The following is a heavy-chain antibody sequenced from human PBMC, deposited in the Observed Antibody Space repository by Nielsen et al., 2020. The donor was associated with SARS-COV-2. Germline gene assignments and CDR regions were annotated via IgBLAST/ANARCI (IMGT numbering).Heavy chain of an antibody. J-gene: IGHJ6*03. V-gene: IGHV3-43*01. Sequence: GESLKISCAASGFTFDDYTMHWVRQPPGKGLEWVSLISWDGASTYYGDSVRGRFTISRDNRKNSLSLQMNSLRTEDTALYYCAKGFSSSSRDYMNVWGKGTTVTVSS. D-gene: IGHD6-6*01. CDR2: ISWDGAST. CDR1: GFTFDDYT. CDR3: AKGFSSSSRDYMNV.